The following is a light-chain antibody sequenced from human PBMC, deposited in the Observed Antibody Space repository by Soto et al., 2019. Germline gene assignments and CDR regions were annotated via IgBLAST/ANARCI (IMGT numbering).Light chain of an antibody. CDR2: GAV. V-gene: IGKV3-15*01. J-gene: IGKJ1*01. CDR1: QSVGSN. Sequence: EIVLTQSPATLSLSPGEGATLSCRASQSVGSNLAWYQQKPGQAPRILIHGAVSRATGIPARFSGSGSGTQFTLTISSLQSEDFAVYYCQQYSNWPQTFGQGTKVDIK. CDR3: QQYSNWPQT.